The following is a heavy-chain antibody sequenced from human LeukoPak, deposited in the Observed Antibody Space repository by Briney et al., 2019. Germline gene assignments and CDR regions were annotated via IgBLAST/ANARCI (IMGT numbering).Heavy chain of an antibody. CDR2: ISGYNGNT. J-gene: IGHJ5*02. D-gene: IGHD3-3*01. CDR1: GYTFTSYG. V-gene: IGHV1-18*01. Sequence: ASVKVSCKASGYTFTSYGISWVRQAPGQGLEWMGWISGYNGNTNYAQKFQGRVTMTTDTSTSTAYMELRSLRSDDTAVYYCARGSTIFGVVLNWFDPWGQGTLVAVSS. CDR3: ARGSTIFGVVLNWFDP.